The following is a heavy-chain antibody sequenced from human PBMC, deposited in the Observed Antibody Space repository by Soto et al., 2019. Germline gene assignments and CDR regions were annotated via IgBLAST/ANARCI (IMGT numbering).Heavy chain of an antibody. V-gene: IGHV4-59*01. CDR3: PRVSDFWSALLTRYLYYYYYYMDV. J-gene: IGHJ6*03. CDR2: IYYSGST. CDR1: GGSISSYY. D-gene: IGHD3-3*01. Sequence: SETLSLTCTVSGGSISSYYWSWIRQPPGKGLEWIGYIYYSGSTNYNPSLKSRVTISVDTSKNQFSLKLSSVTAADTAVYYCPRVSDFWSALLTRYLYYYYYYMDVWGKGTTVPVSS.